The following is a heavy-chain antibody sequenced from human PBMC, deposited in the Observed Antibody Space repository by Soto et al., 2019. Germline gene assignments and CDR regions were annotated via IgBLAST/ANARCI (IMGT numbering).Heavy chain of an antibody. Sequence: SGPTLVNPTQTLTLTCTFSGFSLSTSGVGVGWIGQPPGKALEWLALLYWNDDKRYSPSLKSRLTITQDTSKNQVVLTMTNMDPVDTATYYCAHSLDTATVGNAFDIWGQGTMVTVSS. CDR1: GFSLSTSGVG. CDR3: AHSLDTATVGNAFDI. J-gene: IGHJ3*02. D-gene: IGHD5-18*01. CDR2: LYWNDDK. V-gene: IGHV2-5*01.